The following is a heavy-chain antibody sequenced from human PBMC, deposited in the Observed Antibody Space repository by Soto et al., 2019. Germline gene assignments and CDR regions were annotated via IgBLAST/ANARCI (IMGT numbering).Heavy chain of an antibody. D-gene: IGHD6-19*01. Sequence: SVKVSCKASGGTFSSYAISWVRQAPGQGLEWMGGIIPIFGTANYAQKFQGRVTITADESTSTAYMELSSLRSEDTAVYYCARAGIAVAGPYSSYYYDMDVWGQGTTVTVPS. CDR1: GGTFSSYA. J-gene: IGHJ6*02. V-gene: IGHV1-69*13. CDR3: ARAGIAVAGPYSSYYYDMDV. CDR2: IIPIFGTA.